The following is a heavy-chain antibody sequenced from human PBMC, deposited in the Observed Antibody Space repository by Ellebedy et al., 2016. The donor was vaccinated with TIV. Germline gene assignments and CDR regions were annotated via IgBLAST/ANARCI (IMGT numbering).Heavy chain of an antibody. D-gene: IGHD2/OR15-2a*01. CDR2: ISPYTGNT. CDR3: ARDLSFDY. Sequence: ASVKVSCKASGYTFKSHGISWVRQVPGQGPEWMGWISPYTGNTEYAQKVQGRVTMTRDTSTGTVYMELSSVRSEDTAVYYCARDLSFDYWGQGTLVTVSS. J-gene: IGHJ4*02. CDR1: GYTFKSHG. V-gene: IGHV1-18*04.